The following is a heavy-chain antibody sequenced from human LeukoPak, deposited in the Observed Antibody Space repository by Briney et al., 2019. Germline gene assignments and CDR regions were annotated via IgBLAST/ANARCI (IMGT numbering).Heavy chain of an antibody. Sequence: KSGGSLRLSCAASGFTFSRNSMNWVHQAPGKGLEWVASISSTSTSIYSADSVKGRFTISRDTAKNSLFLQMNSLRAEDTAIYYCAGDYFDSSDYPQTYYYYYMDVWGKGTTVTVSS. CDR3: AGDYFDSSDYPQTYYYYYMDV. V-gene: IGHV3-21*01. D-gene: IGHD3-22*01. J-gene: IGHJ6*03. CDR2: ISSTSTSI. CDR1: GFTFSRNS.